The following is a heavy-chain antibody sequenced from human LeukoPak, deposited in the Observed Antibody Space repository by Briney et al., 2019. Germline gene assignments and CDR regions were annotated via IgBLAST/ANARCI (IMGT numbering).Heavy chain of an antibody. V-gene: IGHV4-38-2*02. J-gene: IGHJ4*02. CDR2: MYHSGST. D-gene: IGHD4-17*01. Sequence: PSETLSLTCAVSGYSISSGCYWGWIRQPPGKGLEWIGSMYHSGSTYYNPSLKSRVTMSVDMSKNQFSLILSSVTAADTAVYYCARDTNFDGDYSLDYWGQGTLVTVSS. CDR1: GYSISSGCY. CDR3: ARDTNFDGDYSLDY.